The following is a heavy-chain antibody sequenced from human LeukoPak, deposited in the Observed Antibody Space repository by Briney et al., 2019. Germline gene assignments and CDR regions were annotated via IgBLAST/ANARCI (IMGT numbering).Heavy chain of an antibody. CDR3: ARGHEYSSHIFDY. CDR1: GGSISSSSYY. V-gene: IGHV4-39*07. D-gene: IGHD6-6*01. CDR2: IYYSGST. J-gene: IGHJ4*02. Sequence: SETLSLTCTVSGGSISSSSYYWGWIRQPPGKGLEWIGSIYYSGSTYYNPSLKSRVTISVDTSKNQFSLRLSSVTAADTAVYYCARGHEYSSHIFDYWGQGTLVTVSS.